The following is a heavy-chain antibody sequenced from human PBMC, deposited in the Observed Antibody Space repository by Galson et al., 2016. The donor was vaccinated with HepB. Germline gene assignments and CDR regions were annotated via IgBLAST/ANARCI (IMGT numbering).Heavy chain of an antibody. CDR2: IGSKTYGGAI. Sequence: SLRLSCAASGFTKRFGNYGMGWFRQPPGKGLEWVAHIGSKTYGGAIRYGASVRGRFIISRDDVTGMISLQMNSLKYEDTAVYYCTAAGDETLNEIATGFPLETWGQGTLVTVS. CDR3: TAAGDETLNEIATGFPLET. D-gene: IGHD3-9*01. J-gene: IGHJ5*02. V-gene: IGHV3-49*03. CDR1: GFTKRFGNYG.